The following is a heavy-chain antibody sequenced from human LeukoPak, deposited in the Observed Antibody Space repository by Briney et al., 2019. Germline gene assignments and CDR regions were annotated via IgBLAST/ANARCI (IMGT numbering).Heavy chain of an antibody. CDR3: ARGRYYYDSSGYYTGYYYYMDV. CDR1: GGSISSYF. CDR2: IYYSVSI. J-gene: IGHJ6*03. V-gene: IGHV4-59*01. D-gene: IGHD3-22*01. Sequence: PSETLSLTCMVSGGSISSYFWSWIRQPPGKGLEWRGYIYYSVSINYNPSLKSRVTRSVDTSKNQFSLKLSSVTAADTAVYYCARGRYYYDSSGYYTGYYYYMDVWGKGTTVTVSS.